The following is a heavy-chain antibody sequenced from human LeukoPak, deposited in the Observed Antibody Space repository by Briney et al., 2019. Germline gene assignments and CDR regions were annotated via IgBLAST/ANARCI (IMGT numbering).Heavy chain of an antibody. CDR1: GGSISSSSYY. V-gene: IGHV4-39*07. CDR2: LYYSGST. CDR3: AGRYYYYMDV. J-gene: IGHJ6*03. Sequence: SETLSLTCTVSGGSISSSSYYWGWIRQPPGKGLEWIGSLYYSGSTYYNPSLKSRVTISVDTSKNQFSLRLSSVTAADTAVFYCAGRYYYYMDVWGKGTTVTVSS.